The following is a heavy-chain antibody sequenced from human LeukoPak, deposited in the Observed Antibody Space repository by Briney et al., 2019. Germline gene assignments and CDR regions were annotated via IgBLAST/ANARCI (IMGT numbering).Heavy chain of an antibody. V-gene: IGHV3-73*01. CDR2: IRSKANSYAT. D-gene: IGHD1-26*01. CDR1: GFAFSGSA. CDR3: TRHPVGASAFDI. J-gene: IGHJ3*02. Sequence: GGSLRLSCAASGFAFSGSAMHWVRQASGKGLEWVGRIRSKANSYATAYAASVKGRFTISRDDSKNTAYLQMNSLKTEDTAVYYCTRHPVGASAFDIWGQGTMVTVSS.